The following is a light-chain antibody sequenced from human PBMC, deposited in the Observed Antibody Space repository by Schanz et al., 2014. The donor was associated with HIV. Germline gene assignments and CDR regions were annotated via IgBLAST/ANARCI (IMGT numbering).Light chain of an antibody. CDR3: GSYTSTTSLVL. CDR1: SSDVGVYNY. V-gene: IGLV2-14*03. Sequence: QSALTQPASVSGSPGQSITISCTGTSSDVGVYNYVSWYQQHPGKAPKLMIYDVSNRPSGVSNRFSGSKSGNTASLAISGLQSEDEADYYCGSYTSTTSLVLFGGGTKLTVL. CDR2: DVS. J-gene: IGLJ3*02.